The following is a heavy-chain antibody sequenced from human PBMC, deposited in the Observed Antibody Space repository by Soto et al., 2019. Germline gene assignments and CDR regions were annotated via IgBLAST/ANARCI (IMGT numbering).Heavy chain of an antibody. Sequence: GASVKVSCKASGYTFTSYDINWVRQATGQGLEWMGWMNPNSGNTGYAQKFQGRVTMTRNTSISTAYMELSSLRSEDTAVYYCARVTARRSSSSWWPSKNNWFDPWGQGTLVTVSS. J-gene: IGHJ5*02. CDR1: GYTFTSYD. CDR3: ARVTARRSSSSWWPSKNNWFDP. CDR2: MNPNSGNT. D-gene: IGHD6-13*01. V-gene: IGHV1-8*01.